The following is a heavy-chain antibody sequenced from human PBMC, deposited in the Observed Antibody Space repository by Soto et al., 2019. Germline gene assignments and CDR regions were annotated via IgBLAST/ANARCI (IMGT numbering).Heavy chain of an antibody. D-gene: IGHD6-13*01. Sequence: PSETLSLTCTVSGDSISSSTYFWGWVRQPPGKGLEWIGSIYYSGSTYYNPSLKSRVTIFVDTSKNHFSLKLSSVTAADTAVYYCARCVSAAGTCYYGLDVWGQGTTVTVSS. CDR1: GDSISSSTYF. J-gene: IGHJ6*02. CDR2: IYYSGST. V-gene: IGHV4-39*02. CDR3: ARCVSAAGTCYYGLDV.